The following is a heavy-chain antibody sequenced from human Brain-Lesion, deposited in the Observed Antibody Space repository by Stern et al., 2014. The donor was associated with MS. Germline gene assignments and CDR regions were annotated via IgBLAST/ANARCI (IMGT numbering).Heavy chain of an antibody. CDR3: ARDTSSPERSDW. V-gene: IGHV3-53*01. Sequence: EDQLVESGGGVIKPGGSLRLSCTASGFTVSRDYMTWVRQAPGKGLEWVSLITNVGSTFYTDSVKGRFTISRDDSKNTVYLHMTSLRAEDTAMYYCARDTSSPERSDWWGQGTLVTVSS. J-gene: IGHJ4*02. CDR2: ITNVGST. CDR1: GFTVSRDY. D-gene: IGHD1-1*01.